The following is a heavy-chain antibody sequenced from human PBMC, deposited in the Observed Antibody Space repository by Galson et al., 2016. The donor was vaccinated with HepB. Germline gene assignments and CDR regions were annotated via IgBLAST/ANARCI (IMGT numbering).Heavy chain of an antibody. J-gene: IGHJ6*02. V-gene: IGHV1-69*13. CDR3: ARDLEVGAGHGMGV. CDR1: GGTFMNYA. Sequence: SVKVSCKASGGTFMNYAINWVRQAPGQGLEWMGRMIPVFGTANYAQKFQGRITITADESTITVYMELSSLRSEDTAVYYCARDLEVGAGHGMGVWGQGTTVTVSS. CDR2: MIPVFGTA. D-gene: IGHD3-3*01.